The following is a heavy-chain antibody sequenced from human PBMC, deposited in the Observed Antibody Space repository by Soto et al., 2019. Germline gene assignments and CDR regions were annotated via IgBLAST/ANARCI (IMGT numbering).Heavy chain of an antibody. CDR3: ASTSYFDNSGSAY. CDR2: IYYSGST. Sequence: SETLSLTCTVSGGSISSSSYYWGWIRQPPGKGLEWIGSIYYSGSTYYNPSLKSRVTISVDTSKNQFSLKLSSVTAADTAVYYCASTSYFDNSGSAYWGQGTLVTVSS. D-gene: IGHD3-22*01. CDR1: GGSISSSSYY. V-gene: IGHV4-39*01. J-gene: IGHJ4*02.